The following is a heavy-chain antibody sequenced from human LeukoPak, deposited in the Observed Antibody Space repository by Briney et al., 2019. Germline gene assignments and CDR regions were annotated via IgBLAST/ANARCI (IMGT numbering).Heavy chain of an antibody. CDR2: IKSKTDGGTT. V-gene: IGHV3-15*01. D-gene: IGHD3-10*01. CDR3: TTVDSGSYLNYFYYYMDV. Sequence: GGSLRLSCAASGFTFSNAWMSWVRQAPGKGLEWVGRIKSKTDGGTTDYAAPVKGRFTISRDDSKNTLYLQMNSLKNEDTAVYYCTTVDSGSYLNYFYYYMDVWGKGTTVTVSS. J-gene: IGHJ6*03. CDR1: GFTFSNAW.